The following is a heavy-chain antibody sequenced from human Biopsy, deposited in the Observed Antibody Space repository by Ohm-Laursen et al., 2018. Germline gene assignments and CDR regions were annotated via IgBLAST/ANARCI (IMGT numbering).Heavy chain of an antibody. J-gene: IGHJ6*02. D-gene: IGHD3-9*01. CDR3: APQTPRDPDILTGAYHYDMAV. CDR1: GGTFSNSA. CDR2: IITFFRTV. Sequence: SVKVSCKVSGGTFSNSAISWVRQAPGQGLEWMGGIITFFRTVNYAQNFQGRLTITADEFTDTAYMELRSLRSEDMAVYYCAPQTPRDPDILTGAYHYDMAVWGQGTTVTVSS. V-gene: IGHV1-69*13.